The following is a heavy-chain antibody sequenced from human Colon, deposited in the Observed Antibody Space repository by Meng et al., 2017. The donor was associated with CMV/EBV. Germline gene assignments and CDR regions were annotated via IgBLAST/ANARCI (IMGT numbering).Heavy chain of an antibody. Sequence: SLSCAVSGASFSSGHWWSWVRQSPGQGLEWIGEMLHTGTTTYNPSLRGRVTFSLDDSKNEFSLKLSSVTAADTAVYYCARNEYYSLESWSQGTLVTVSS. J-gene: IGHJ4*02. CDR2: MLHTGTT. V-gene: IGHV4-4*02. CDR3: ARNEYYSLES. D-gene: IGHD3-10*01. CDR1: GASFSSGHW.